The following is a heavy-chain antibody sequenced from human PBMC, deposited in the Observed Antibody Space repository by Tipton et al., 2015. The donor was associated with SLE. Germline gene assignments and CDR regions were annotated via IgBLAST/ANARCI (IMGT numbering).Heavy chain of an antibody. V-gene: IGHV4-39*07. J-gene: IGHJ4*02. Sequence: TLSLTCTVSGGSTSSSSYYWGWIRQPPGKGLEWIGNIYYTGNTFYNPSLKSRVTISLDTSKNQFSLKLSSVTAADTAVYYCARDEYRYDGTGYHLLGHFDYWGQGTLVTVSS. D-gene: IGHD3-22*01. CDR2: IYYTGNT. CDR1: GGSTSSSSYY. CDR3: ARDEYRYDGTGYHLLGHFDY.